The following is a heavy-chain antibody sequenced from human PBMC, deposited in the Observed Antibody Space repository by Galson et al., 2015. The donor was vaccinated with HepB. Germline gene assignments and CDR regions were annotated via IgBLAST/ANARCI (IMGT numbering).Heavy chain of an antibody. V-gene: IGHV3-23*01. CDR3: ANSSARILGP. D-gene: IGHD6-6*01. Sequence: SLRLSCAVSGFTFSSYGMSWVRQAPGKGLEWVSGISGTGGGTYYADSVKGRFTISRDNSKNTLFLQMNSLRAEDTAVYYCANSSARILGPWGQGTQVTVSS. CDR2: ISGTGGGT. CDR1: GFTFSSYG. J-gene: IGHJ5*02.